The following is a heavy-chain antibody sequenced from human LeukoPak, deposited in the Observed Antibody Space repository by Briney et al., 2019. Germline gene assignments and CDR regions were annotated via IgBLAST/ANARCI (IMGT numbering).Heavy chain of an antibody. D-gene: IGHD5-18*01. CDR2: INHSGGT. V-gene: IGHV4-34*01. Sequence: SETLSLTCAVYGGSFSGYYWSWIRQPPGKGLEWIGEINHSGGTNYNPSLKSRVTISVDTSKNQFSLKLSSVTAADTAVYYCARRRYSYGPQAKYNWFDPWGQGTLVTVSS. CDR1: GGSFSGYY. J-gene: IGHJ5*02. CDR3: ARRRYSYGPQAKYNWFDP.